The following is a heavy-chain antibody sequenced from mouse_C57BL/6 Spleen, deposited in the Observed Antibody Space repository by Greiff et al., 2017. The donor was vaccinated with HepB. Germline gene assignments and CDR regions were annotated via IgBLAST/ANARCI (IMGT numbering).Heavy chain of an antibody. CDR2: IYPGDGDT. V-gene: IGHV1-80*01. D-gene: IGHD1-1*01. CDR3: ARSLYYYGSSYGNY. Sequence: QVQLQQSGAELVKPGASVKISCKASGYAFSSYWMNWVKQRPGKGLEWIGQIYPGDGDTNYNGKFKGKATLTADISSSTAYMQLSSLTSEDSAVYFCARSLYYYGSSYGNYWGQGTTLTVSS. J-gene: IGHJ2*01. CDR1: GYAFSSYW.